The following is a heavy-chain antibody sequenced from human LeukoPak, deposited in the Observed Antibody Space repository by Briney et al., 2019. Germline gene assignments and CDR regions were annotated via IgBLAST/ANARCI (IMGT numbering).Heavy chain of an antibody. CDR3: AKDFNTDYFDY. CDR2: ISSSGSTI. V-gene: IGHV3-11*01. J-gene: IGHJ4*02. D-gene: IGHD4-17*01. CDR1: GFTFSDYY. Sequence: GGSLRLSCAASGFTFSDYYMSWIRQAPGKGLEWVSYISSSGSTIYYADSVKGRFTISRDNSKNTLYLQMNSLRAEDTAVYYCAKDFNTDYFDYWGQGTLVTVSS.